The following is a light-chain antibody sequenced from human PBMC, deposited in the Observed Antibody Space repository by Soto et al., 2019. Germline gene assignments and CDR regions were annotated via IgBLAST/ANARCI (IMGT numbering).Light chain of an antibody. V-gene: IGKV3-15*01. CDR1: QSVSSN. J-gene: IGKJ2*01. CDR2: AVS. Sequence: EIVMTQSPATLSVSQGERATLSRRASQSVSSNLAWFQQKPGQAPRLLLYAVSTRATGVPGRFSGSGSGTEFTLTISSLQSEDSAVYYCQQHNHWPSFGQGTKLEIK. CDR3: QQHNHWPS.